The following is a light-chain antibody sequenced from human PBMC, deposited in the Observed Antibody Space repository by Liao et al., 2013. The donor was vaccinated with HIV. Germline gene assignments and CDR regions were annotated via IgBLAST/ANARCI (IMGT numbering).Light chain of an antibody. V-gene: IGLV3-21*04. CDR1: NIGSKS. Sequence: SYVLTQPPSVSVAPGKTARITCGGNNIGSKSVHWYQQKPGQSPVVVMYQDKKRPSGIPERFSGSNSGNTATLTISRVEAGDEADYYCQVWDSSSDHVVFGGGTKLTVL. J-gene: IGLJ2*01. CDR3: QVWDSSSDHVV. CDR2: QDK.